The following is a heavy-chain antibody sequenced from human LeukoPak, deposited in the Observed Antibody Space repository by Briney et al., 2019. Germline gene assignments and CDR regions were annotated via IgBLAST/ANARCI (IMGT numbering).Heavy chain of an antibody. CDR3: ASPPSLGY. CDR2: IKQDGSET. CDR1: GFTFSSYW. J-gene: IGHJ4*02. D-gene: IGHD6-13*01. Sequence: PGGSLRLSCAVSGFTFSSYWMHWVRQAPGKGLEWVANIKQDGSETHYVDSVRGRFTISRDNAKNSLYLQMNTLRAEDTAVYCCASPPSLGYWGQGTLVTVSS. V-gene: IGHV3-7*03.